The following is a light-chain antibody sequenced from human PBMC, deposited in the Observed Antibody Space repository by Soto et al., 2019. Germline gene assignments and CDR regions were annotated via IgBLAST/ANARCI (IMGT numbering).Light chain of an antibody. J-gene: IGKJ1*01. CDR2: NSS. Sequence: DIQMTQSPSTLSASVVERVTITCRASQSISSWLACYQQKPGKAPKLLIYNSSSLESGVPSRFSGSGSGTEFTLTISNLQPDDFATYFCQQYNNYPRTFGQGTQVDIK. CDR3: QQYNNYPRT. CDR1: QSISSW. V-gene: IGKV1-5*03.